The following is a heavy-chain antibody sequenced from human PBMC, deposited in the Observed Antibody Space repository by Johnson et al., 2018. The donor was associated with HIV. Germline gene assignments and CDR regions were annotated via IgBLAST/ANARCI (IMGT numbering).Heavy chain of an antibody. J-gene: IGHJ3*02. CDR2: INSDGSST. D-gene: IGHD5-12*01. Sequence: VQLVESGGGLVQPGGSLRLSCAASGFTFSSYWMHWVRQAPGKGLVWVSRINSDGSSTSYADSVKGRFTISRDNAKNTLYLQMNSLKTEDTAVYYCTTNHDAGLRYDRVVDIVATIGGDAFDIWGQGTMVTVSS. CDR3: TTNHDAGLRYDRVVDIVATIGGDAFDI. CDR1: GFTFSSYW. V-gene: IGHV3-74*02.